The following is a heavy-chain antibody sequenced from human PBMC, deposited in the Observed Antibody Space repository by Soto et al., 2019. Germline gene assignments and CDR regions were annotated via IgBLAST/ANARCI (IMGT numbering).Heavy chain of an antibody. CDR3: AGDGYSYGSGPLYYYYYGMDV. J-gene: IGHJ6*02. D-gene: IGHD5-18*01. V-gene: IGHV1-2*02. Sequence: GASVKVSCKASGYTFTGYYMHWVRQAPGQGLEWVGWINPNSGGTNYAQKFQGRVTMTRDTSISTAYMELSRLRSDDTAVYYCAGDGYSYGSGPLYYYYYGMDVWGQGTTVTVSS. CDR1: GYTFTGYY. CDR2: INPNSGGT.